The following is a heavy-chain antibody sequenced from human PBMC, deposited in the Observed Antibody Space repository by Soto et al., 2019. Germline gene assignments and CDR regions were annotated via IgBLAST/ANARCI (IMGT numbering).Heavy chain of an antibody. D-gene: IGHD1-1*01. V-gene: IGHV3-33*01. J-gene: IGHJ3*01. CDR3: ARDDAFGNENAFDL. CDR1: GFSFRAYG. CDR2: ISPK. Sequence: GGSLRLSCAVSGFSFRAYGFHWVRQPPGKGLEWVAVISPKGLSDSVEDRFTISRDNSRDTLYLQMNNLRAEDTGLYYCARDDAFGNENAFDLWGQGTMVT.